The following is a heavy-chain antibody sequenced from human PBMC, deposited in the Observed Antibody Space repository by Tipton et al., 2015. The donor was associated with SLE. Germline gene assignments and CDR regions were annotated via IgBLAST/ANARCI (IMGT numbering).Heavy chain of an antibody. V-gene: IGHV4-59*08. CDR1: GDSISSYN. D-gene: IGHD3-10*02. CDR2: ISNGGGT. Sequence: TLSLTCTVSGDSISSYNWWTWIRQHPGKGLDWIGYISNGGGTNYNPSLKSRVTISVDTAKNQFSLKLTSVTAADTAVYYCARGMLTWRGAIVGVDVWGQGTTVNVSS. J-gene: IGHJ6*02. CDR3: ARGMLTWRGAIVGVDV.